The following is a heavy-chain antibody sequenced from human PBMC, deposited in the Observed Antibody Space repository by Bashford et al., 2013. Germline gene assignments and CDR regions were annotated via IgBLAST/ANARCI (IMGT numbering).Heavy chain of an antibody. D-gene: IGHD1-7*01. CDR1: GFTFNSHG. V-gene: IGHV3-30*03. CDR3: ARGRTGSTYDAFDI. J-gene: IGHJ3*02. CDR2: ILSDGTTT. Sequence: GGSLRLSCAASGFTFNSHGMHWVRQAPGKGLEWVAHILSDGTTTYYADSVERRFTISRDNSKNTLYLQMGSLRAEDMAVYHCARGRTGSTYDAFDIWGQGTMVTVSS.